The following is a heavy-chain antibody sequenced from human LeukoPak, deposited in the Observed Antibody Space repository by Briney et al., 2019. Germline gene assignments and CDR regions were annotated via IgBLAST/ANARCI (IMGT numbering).Heavy chain of an antibody. V-gene: IGHV1-2*02. D-gene: IGHD6-19*01. CDR3: ARVRHSSGWPRGYYFDY. J-gene: IGHJ4*02. CDR1: GYTFTGYY. Sequence: ASVKVSCKASGYTFTGYYMHWVRQAPGQGLEWMGWINPNSGGTNYAQKFQGRVTMTRDTSISTAYMELSRLRSDDTAVYYCARVRHSSGWPRGYYFDYWGQGTLVTVSS. CDR2: INPNSGGT.